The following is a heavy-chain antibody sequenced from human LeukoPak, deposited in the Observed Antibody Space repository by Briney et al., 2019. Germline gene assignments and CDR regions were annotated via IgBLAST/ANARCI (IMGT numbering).Heavy chain of an antibody. D-gene: IGHD4-17*01. V-gene: IGHV4-34*01. J-gene: IGHJ4*02. CDR1: GGSFSGYY. Sequence: SETLSLTCAVYGGSFSGYYWSWIRQPPGKGLEWIGEINHSGSTNYNPSLKSRVTISVDTSKNQFSLKLSSVTAADTAVYYCAREREGDYPRSYFDYWGQGTLVTVSS. CDR2: INHSGST. CDR3: AREREGDYPRSYFDY.